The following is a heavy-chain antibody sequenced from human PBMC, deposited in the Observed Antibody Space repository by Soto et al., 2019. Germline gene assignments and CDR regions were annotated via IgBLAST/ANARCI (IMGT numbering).Heavy chain of an antibody. Sequence: PSETLSLTCTVSGGSISSSSYYWGWIRQPPGKGLEWIGSIYYSGSTYYNPSLKSRVTISVDTSKNQFSLKLSSVTAADTAVYYCASNSGDDEHSDYWGQGTLVNVSS. V-gene: IGHV4-39*01. D-gene: IGHD5-12*01. CDR1: GGSISSSSYY. CDR3: ASNSGDDEHSDY. CDR2: IYYSGST. J-gene: IGHJ4*02.